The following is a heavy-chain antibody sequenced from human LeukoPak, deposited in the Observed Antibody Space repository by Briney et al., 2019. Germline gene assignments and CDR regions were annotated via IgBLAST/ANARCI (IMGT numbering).Heavy chain of an antibody. Sequence: VQPGGSLRLSCAASGFTFSSSAMSWVRQAPGRGLEWVSVISGSGGSTHYADSVKGRFTISRDNSKNTLFLQVNSLRAEDTAVYYCAKGLHSSGTNYYGMDVWGQGTTVAVSS. CDR1: GFTFSSSA. CDR3: AKGLHSSGTNYYGMDV. D-gene: IGHD6-19*01. J-gene: IGHJ6*02. CDR2: ISGSGGST. V-gene: IGHV3-23*01.